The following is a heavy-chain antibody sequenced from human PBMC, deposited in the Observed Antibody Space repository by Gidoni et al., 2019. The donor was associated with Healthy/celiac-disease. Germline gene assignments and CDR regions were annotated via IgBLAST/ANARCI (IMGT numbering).Heavy chain of an antibody. CDR3: ARDPSGERGELLFTGDY. V-gene: IGHV3-30*04. Sequence: QVQLVESGGGVVQPGRSLRLSFPASGLPFSTFAMHWVRQAPGKGLEWVAVISYDGSNKYYADSVKGRFTISRDNSKNTLYLQMNSLRAEDTAVYYCARDPSGERGELLFTGDYWGQGTLVTVSS. CDR2: ISYDGSNK. D-gene: IGHD3-10*01. CDR1: GLPFSTFA. J-gene: IGHJ4*02.